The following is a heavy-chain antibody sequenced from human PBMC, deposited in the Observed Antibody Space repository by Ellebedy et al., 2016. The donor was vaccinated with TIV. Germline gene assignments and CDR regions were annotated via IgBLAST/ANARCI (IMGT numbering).Heavy chain of an antibody. V-gene: IGHV3-30*18. CDR3: AKDLWFGEDGMDV. CDR2: ISYDGSNK. Sequence: GGSLRLXXAASGFTFSSYGMHWVRQAPGKGLEWVAVISYDGSNKYYADSVKGRFTISRDNSKNTLYLQMNSLRAEDTAVYYCAKDLWFGEDGMDVWGQGTTVTVSS. J-gene: IGHJ6*02. D-gene: IGHD3-10*01. CDR1: GFTFSSYG.